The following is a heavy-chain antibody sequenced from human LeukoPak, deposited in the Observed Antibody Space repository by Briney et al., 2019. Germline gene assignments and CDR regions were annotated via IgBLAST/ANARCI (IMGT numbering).Heavy chain of an antibody. D-gene: IGHD3-3*01. V-gene: IGHV3-49*04. CDR2: IRSKDKGGTT. Sequence: GGSLRLSCITSGFTFGDYALTWVRQAPGQGLEWVGFIRSKDKGGTTEYAASVKGRFTISRDDSKSIAYLQMNSLKTEDTAVYYCTRDHDDFWSGYYSVWDYWGQGTLVTVSS. CDR3: TRDHDDFWSGYYSVWDY. CDR1: GFTFGDYA. J-gene: IGHJ4*02.